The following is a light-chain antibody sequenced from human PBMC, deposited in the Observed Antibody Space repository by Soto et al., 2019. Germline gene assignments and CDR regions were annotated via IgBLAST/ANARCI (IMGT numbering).Light chain of an antibody. J-gene: IGKJ4*01. Sequence: VLTQSPGTLSLSPGERATLSCRASESVSNSFIAWYQHKPGLAPRLLLYGASSRATGVPERFSASESGTDFTLTIYRLEPEDFAVYYCHQYGSAPQLTFGGGTKVEVK. V-gene: IGKV3-20*01. CDR3: HQYGSAPQLT. CDR1: ESVSNSF. CDR2: GAS.